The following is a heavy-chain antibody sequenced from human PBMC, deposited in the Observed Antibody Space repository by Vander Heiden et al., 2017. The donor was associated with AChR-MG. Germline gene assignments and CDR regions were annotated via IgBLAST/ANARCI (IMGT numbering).Heavy chain of an antibody. V-gene: IGHV3-74*01. Sequence: VWVSRINSDGSSTSYADSVKGRFTISRDNAKNTLYLQMNSLRAEDTAVYYCARDNPKYYDFWSGRTTKNWFDPWGQGTLVTVSS. J-gene: IGHJ5*02. CDR2: INSDGSST. CDR3: ARDNPKYYDFWSGRTTKNWFDP. D-gene: IGHD3-3*01.